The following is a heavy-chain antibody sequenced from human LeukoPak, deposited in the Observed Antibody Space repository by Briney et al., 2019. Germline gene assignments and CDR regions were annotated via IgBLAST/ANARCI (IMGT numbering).Heavy chain of an antibody. CDR2: ISGSGGST. CDR1: GFTFSSYA. V-gene: IGHV3-23*01. D-gene: IGHD3-3*01. CDR3: AKGKREYGGLERLIAYYYYYMDV. Sequence: QTGGSLRLSCAASGFTFSSYAMSWVRQAPGKGLEWVSAISGSGGSTYYADSVKGRFTISRDNSKNTLYLQMNSLRAEDTAVYYCAKGKREYGGLERLIAYYYYYMDVWGKGTTVTVSS. J-gene: IGHJ6*03.